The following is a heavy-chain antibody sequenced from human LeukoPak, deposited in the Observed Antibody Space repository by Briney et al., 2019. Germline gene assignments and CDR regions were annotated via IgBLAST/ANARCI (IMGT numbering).Heavy chain of an antibody. CDR1: GFTFSSYG. D-gene: IGHD4-23*01. CDR3: AKDRELYGGNSGFDP. Sequence: GGSLRLSCAAAGFTFSSYGMHWVRQAPGKGLEWVAVIPYDGSNKYYADSVKGRFTISRDNSKNTLYLQMNSLRAEDTAVYYCAKDRELYGGNSGFDPWGQGTLVTVSS. CDR2: IPYDGSNK. V-gene: IGHV3-30*18. J-gene: IGHJ5*02.